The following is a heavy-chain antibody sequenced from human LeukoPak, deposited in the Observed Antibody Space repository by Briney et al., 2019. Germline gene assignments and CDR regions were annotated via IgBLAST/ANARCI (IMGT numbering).Heavy chain of an antibody. CDR2: ISYDGSNK. CDR1: GFTFSSYA. D-gene: IGHD3-10*01. J-gene: IGHJ4*02. CDR3: ARVAYHGSGPYYFDY. Sequence: GGSLRLSCAASGFTFSSYAMHWVRQAPGKGLEWVAVISYDGSNKYYADSVKGRFTISRENAKNSSYLQMNSLRAGDTAVYYCARVAYHGSGPYYFDYWGQGTLVTVSS. V-gene: IGHV3-30*14.